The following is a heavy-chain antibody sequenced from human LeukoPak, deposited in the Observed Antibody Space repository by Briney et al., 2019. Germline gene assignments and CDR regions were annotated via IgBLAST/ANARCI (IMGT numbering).Heavy chain of an antibody. J-gene: IGHJ3*01. CDR2: TLYTGRT. V-gene: IGHV4-39*01. CDR3: ARRRHNFDFYDV. Sequence: RLPPGKGVEWIGSTLYTGRTFYSPSLKSRVTISVDTSKNQFSLDLSSATAADTAVYYCARRRHNFDFYDVWGQXT. D-gene: IGHD3/OR15-3a*01.